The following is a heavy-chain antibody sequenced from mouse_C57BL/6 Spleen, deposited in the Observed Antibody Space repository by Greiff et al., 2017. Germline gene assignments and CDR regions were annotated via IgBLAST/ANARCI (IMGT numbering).Heavy chain of an antibody. CDR3: ARGRRGSFDY. CDR2: IYPGDGDT. D-gene: IGHD3-3*01. CDR1: GYAFSSYW. J-gene: IGHJ2*01. V-gene: IGHV1-80*01. Sequence: QVQLKESGAELVKPGASVKISCKASGYAFSSYWMNWVKQRPGKGLEWIGQIYPGDGDTNYNGKFKGKATLTADKSSSTAYMQLSSLTSEDSAVYFCARGRRGSFDYWGQGTTLTVSS.